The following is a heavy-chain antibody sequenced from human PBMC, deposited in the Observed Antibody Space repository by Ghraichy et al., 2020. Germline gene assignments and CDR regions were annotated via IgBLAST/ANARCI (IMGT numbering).Heavy chain of an antibody. CDR3: VREENGGLFDY. D-gene: IGHD3-16*01. CDR2: IKPGGVST. J-gene: IGHJ4*02. CDR1: GYTFTSYY. V-gene: IGHV1-46*01. Sequence: ASAKVFCKASGYTFTSYYIHWVRQAPGQGLEWMGIIKPGGVSTTYAPKFQGRVSMTRDTSTSTVYMELGSLRSEDTAVYYCVREENGGLFDYWGQGTLVSVSS.